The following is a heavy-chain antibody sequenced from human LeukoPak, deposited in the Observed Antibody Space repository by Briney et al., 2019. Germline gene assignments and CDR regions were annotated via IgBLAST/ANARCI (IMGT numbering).Heavy chain of an antibody. J-gene: IGHJ5*02. CDR3: ARENDLVTSNWFDP. D-gene: IGHD3-9*01. Sequence: PSETLSLTCTVSGGSISSGDYYWSWIRQPPGKGLEWIGYIYYSGSTYYNPSLKSRVTISVDTSKNQFSLKLSSVTAADTAVYYCARENDLVTSNWFDPWGQGTLVTVSS. CDR2: IYYSGST. V-gene: IGHV4-30-4*01. CDR1: GGSISSGDYY.